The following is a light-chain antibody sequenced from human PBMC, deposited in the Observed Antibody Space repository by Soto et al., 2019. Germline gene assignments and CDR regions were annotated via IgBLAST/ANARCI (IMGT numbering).Light chain of an antibody. CDR2: ATS. Sequence: DVQMTHSPSSLSAILGDRVTITCRASQGIAPYLAWFQQKPGQVHTLLIYATSTLQSGVPSRFSGSGSGTDFTLTINSLQPEDVGTYYCQKHNSAPLTVGGGTKVELK. CDR1: QGIAPY. J-gene: IGKJ4*01. V-gene: IGKV1-27*01. CDR3: QKHNSAPLT.